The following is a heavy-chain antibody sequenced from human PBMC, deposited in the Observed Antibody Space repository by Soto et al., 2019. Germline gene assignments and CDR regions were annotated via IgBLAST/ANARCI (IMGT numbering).Heavy chain of an antibody. CDR1: GFSLSTSGVG. CDR3: ARRLFESAPIIATTANLGWFDP. Sequence: QITLKESGPTLVKPTQTLTLTCTFSGFSLSTSGVGVGWIRQPPGKALEWLAVIYWNNDQHFSPSLASRLTITKDTSKNQVVLTMTNLDPVVTATYYCARRLFESAPIIATTANLGWFDPWGQGTLVTVSS. J-gene: IGHJ5*02. D-gene: IGHD1-7*01. V-gene: IGHV2-5*01. CDR2: IYWNNDQ.